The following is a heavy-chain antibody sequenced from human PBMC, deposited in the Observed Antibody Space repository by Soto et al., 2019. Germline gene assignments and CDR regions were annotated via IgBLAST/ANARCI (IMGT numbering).Heavy chain of an antibody. CDR3: ARDEYYDSNNWFDT. CDR1: GGSIKNYY. J-gene: IGHJ5*02. CDR2: IYSTGST. D-gene: IGHD3-22*01. Sequence: QVQLQESGPRLVKPSETLSLSGTVSGGSIKNYYWSWIRQPAGKGLEWIGRIYSTGSTNYNASLKSRVTMSVDTSNNQFSLRLRSVTAADTAVYYCARDEYYDSNNWFDTWGQGTLVTVSS. V-gene: IGHV4-4*07.